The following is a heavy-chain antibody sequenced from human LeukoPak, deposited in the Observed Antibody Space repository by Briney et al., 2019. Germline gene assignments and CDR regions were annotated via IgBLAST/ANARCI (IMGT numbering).Heavy chain of an antibody. CDR2: IYPDDFDT. CDR3: ARAPSGTLNPYHFDT. D-gene: IGHD2/OR15-2a*01. CDR1: GYTFATFG. V-gene: IGHV5-51*01. J-gene: IGHJ4*02. Sequence: GESLRISCKGSGYTFATFGMAGGRQKPGKGLEWMEIIYPDDFDTRYSPSLQGQVTTSAVKSIGTAFLHWSSLGASDTATYYCARAPSGTLNPYHFDTWGQGTLVTVSS.